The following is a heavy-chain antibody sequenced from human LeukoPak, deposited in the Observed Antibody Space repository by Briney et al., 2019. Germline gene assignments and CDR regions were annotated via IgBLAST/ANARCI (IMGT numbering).Heavy chain of an antibody. CDR2: IQSDGNT. CDR1: GFTFSSYW. D-gene: IGHD6-13*01. V-gene: IGHV3-74*01. CDR3: ARDGSSSTNKY. J-gene: IGHJ4*02. Sequence: GGSLRLSCVASGFTFSSYWMRWVRQTPGQGLMWVARIQSDGNTIYADSVQSRFTISRDNAKNTVYLQMNSLRVDDTAVYYCARDGSSSTNKYWGQGTLVTVSS.